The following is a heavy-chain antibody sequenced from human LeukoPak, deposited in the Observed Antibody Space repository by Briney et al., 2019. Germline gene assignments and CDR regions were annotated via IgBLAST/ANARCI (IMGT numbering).Heavy chain of an antibody. V-gene: IGHV3-23*01. Sequence: PGGSLRLSCAASGFTFSSYSMNWVRQAPGKGLEWVSAISGTGASTYYADSVKGRFTISRDNSKNTLYLQMNSLTAEDAAVYYCAKDRDYFDYWGQGTLVTVSS. J-gene: IGHJ4*02. CDR1: GFTFSSYS. CDR2: ISGTGAST. D-gene: IGHD3-10*01. CDR3: AKDRDYFDY.